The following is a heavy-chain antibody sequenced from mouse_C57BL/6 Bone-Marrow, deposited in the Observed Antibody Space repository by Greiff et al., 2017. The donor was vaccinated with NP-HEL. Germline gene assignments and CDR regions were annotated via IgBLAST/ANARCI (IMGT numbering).Heavy chain of an antibody. CDR3: ARDGYYPWFAY. D-gene: IGHD2-3*01. Sequence: VQLKQPGAELVKPGASVKLSCKASGYTFTSYWMHWVKQRPGQGLEWIGMIHPNSGSTNYNEKFKSKATLTVDKSSSTAYMQLSSLTSEDSAVYYCARDGYYPWFAYWGQGTLVTVSA. J-gene: IGHJ3*01. CDR1: GYTFTSYW. V-gene: IGHV1-64*01. CDR2: IHPNSGST.